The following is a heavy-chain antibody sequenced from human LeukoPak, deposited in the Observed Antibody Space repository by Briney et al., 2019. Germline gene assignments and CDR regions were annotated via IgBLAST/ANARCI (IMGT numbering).Heavy chain of an antibody. CDR2: ISGSGGST. Sequence: GGSLRLSCAVSGFTFINYAMTWVRQAPGKGLEWVSGISGSGGSTYYADSVKGRFTISRDNSKNTLYLQMNSLRAGDTAVYYCAKVVGATSTPVFDYWGQGTLVTVFS. J-gene: IGHJ4*02. V-gene: IGHV3-23*01. D-gene: IGHD1-26*01. CDR1: GFTFINYA. CDR3: AKVVGATSTPVFDY.